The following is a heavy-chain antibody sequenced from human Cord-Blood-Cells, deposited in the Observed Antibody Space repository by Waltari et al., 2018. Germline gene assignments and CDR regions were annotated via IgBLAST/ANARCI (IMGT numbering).Heavy chain of an antibody. V-gene: IGHV3-30*04. Sequence: QVQLVESGGGVVQPGRSLRLSCAAAGFTFSSVAMHWFRQAPGKGLEGVAVIAYDGSNKYYADSVKGRFTISRDNSKNTLYLQMNSLRAEDTAVYYCARAPVRYYFDYWGQGTLVTVSS. CDR1: GFTFSSVA. J-gene: IGHJ4*02. CDR2: IAYDGSNK. D-gene: IGHD3-22*01. CDR3: ARAPVRYYFDY.